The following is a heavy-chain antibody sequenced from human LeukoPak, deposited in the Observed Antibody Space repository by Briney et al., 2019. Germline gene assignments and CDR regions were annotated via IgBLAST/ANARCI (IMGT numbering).Heavy chain of an antibody. CDR3: ARDRSSGLYYDFWSGYHSSGGDYKYGMDV. CDR1: GGSISSYY. CDR2: IYYSGST. J-gene: IGHJ6*02. D-gene: IGHD3-3*01. V-gene: IGHV4-59*12. Sequence: SETLSLTCTVSGGSISSYYWSWIRQPPGKGLEWIGYIYYSGSTNYNPSLKSRVTISVDTSKNQFSLKLSSVTAADTAVYYCARDRSSGLYYDFWSGYHSSGGDYKYGMDVWGQGTTVTVSS.